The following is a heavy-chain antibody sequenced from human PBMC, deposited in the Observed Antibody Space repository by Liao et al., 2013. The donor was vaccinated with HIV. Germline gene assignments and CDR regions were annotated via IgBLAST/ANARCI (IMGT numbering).Heavy chain of an antibody. Sequence: QLQLQESGPGLVKPSETLSLTCTVSGGSISSSSYYWGWIRQPAGKGLEWIGRIYTSGSTNYNPSLKSRVTISVDTSKNQFSLKLSSVTAADTAVYYCARAREYGAARQYYFDYWGQGTLVTVSS. CDR2: IYTSGST. V-gene: IGHV4-61*02. CDR3: ARAREYGAARQYYFDY. CDR1: GGSISSSSYY. J-gene: IGHJ4*02. D-gene: IGHD6-6*01.